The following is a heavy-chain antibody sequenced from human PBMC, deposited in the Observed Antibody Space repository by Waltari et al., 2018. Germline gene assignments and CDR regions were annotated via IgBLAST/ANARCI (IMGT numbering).Heavy chain of an antibody. CDR3: VKASDRRGFDY. CDR1: GFTFSNFG. D-gene: IGHD3-10*01. Sequence: QVQLVESGGGVVQPGGSLKLSCTASGFTFSNFGMHWVRQAPGKGLDLVAFIQYSGKNKYYLDSVKGRFTISRDNSQNTLYLQMDSLRPEDAAMYYCVKASDRRGFDYWGQGTLVTVSS. J-gene: IGHJ4*02. V-gene: IGHV3-30*02. CDR2: IQYSGKNK.